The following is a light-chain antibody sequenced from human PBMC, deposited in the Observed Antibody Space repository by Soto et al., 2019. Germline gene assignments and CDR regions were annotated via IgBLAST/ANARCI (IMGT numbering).Light chain of an antibody. CDR2: EVT. Sequence: QSALTQPASVSGSPGQSITISCTGTSTDIGSDDFVSWYQQHPGKAPKLMIYEVTNRPSGVSNRFSGSKSGYTASLTISGLQAGDEADYYCSSYTHYYTWVFGGGTKLTVL. CDR1: STDIGSDDF. CDR3: SSYTHYYTWV. V-gene: IGLV2-14*01. J-gene: IGLJ3*02.